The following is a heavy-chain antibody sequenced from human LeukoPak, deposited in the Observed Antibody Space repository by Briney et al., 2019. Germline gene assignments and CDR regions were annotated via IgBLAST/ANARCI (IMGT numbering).Heavy chain of an antibody. CDR1: GGSFSGYY. V-gene: IGHV4-34*01. CDR3: ARVGHCSSTSCYTLGRRYYYYYMDV. D-gene: IGHD2-2*02. CDR2: INHSGST. Sequence: SETLSLTCAVYGGSFSGYYWSWIRQPPGKGLEWIGEINHSGSTNYNPSLKSRVTISVDTSKNQFSLKLSPVTAADTAVYHCARVGHCSSTSCYTLGRRYYYYYMDVWGKGTTVTVSS. J-gene: IGHJ6*03.